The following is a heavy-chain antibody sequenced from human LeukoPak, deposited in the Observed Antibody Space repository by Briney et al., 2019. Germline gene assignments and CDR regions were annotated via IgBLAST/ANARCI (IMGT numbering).Heavy chain of an antibody. CDR3: ARDWGYNWNGHGNWFDP. J-gene: IGHJ5*02. CDR1: GYSISSGYY. CDR2: IYHSGST. D-gene: IGHD1-20*01. Sequence: PSETLSLTCTVSGYSISSGYYWGWIRQPPGKGLEWIGSIYHSGSTYYNPSLKSRVTISVDTSKNQFSLKLSSVTAADTAVYYCARDWGYNWNGHGNWFDPWGQGTLVTVSS. V-gene: IGHV4-38-2*02.